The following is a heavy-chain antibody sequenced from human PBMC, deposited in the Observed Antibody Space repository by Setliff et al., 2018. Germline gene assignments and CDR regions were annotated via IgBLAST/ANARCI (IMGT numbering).Heavy chain of an antibody. CDR3: ARLMDSATTFDY. CDR1: GFTFSKYG. D-gene: IGHD4-17*01. J-gene: IGHJ4*02. CDR2: IWEDGSEK. Sequence: GGSLRLSCAASGFTFSKYGMYWVRQAPGKGLEWVATIWEDGSEKRYVDSVNGRFTISRDNAKNSLYLQMNSLRIGDTAVYFCARLMDSATTFDYWGQGTLVTVSS. V-gene: IGHV3-7*01.